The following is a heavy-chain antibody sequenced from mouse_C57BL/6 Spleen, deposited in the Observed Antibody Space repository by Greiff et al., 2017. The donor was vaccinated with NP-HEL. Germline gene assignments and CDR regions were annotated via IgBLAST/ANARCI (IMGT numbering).Heavy chain of an antibody. D-gene: IGHD1-1*01. Sequence: QVQLQQSGAELVKPGASVKLSCKASGYTFTSYWMHWVKQRPGQGLEWIGMIHPNSGSTNYNEKFKSKATLTVDKSSSTAYMQLSSLTSEDSAVYYCARFTTVVEYFDVWGTGTTVTVSS. CDR2: IHPNSGST. CDR1: GYTFTSYW. J-gene: IGHJ1*03. V-gene: IGHV1-64*01. CDR3: ARFTTVVEYFDV.